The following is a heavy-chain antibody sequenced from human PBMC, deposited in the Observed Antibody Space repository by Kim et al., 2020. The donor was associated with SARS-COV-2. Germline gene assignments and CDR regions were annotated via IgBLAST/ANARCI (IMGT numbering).Heavy chain of an antibody. CDR2: IYYSGKT. J-gene: IGHJ4*02. CDR1: GASIRNTTSY. D-gene: IGHD5-12*01. Sequence: SETLSLTCTVSGASIRNTTSYWGWVRQPPGKGLEWIGTIYYSGKTYYSPSLRSRVTISVDTSRNQFSLTLRSVTAPDTAIYYCAKGSGYDCDYWGQGTLVTVSS. CDR3: AKGSGYDCDY. V-gene: IGHV4-39*01.